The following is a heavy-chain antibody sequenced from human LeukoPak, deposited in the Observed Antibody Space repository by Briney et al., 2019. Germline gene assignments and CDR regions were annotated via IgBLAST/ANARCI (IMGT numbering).Heavy chain of an antibody. CDR3: ARNLWEPYVDY. V-gene: IGHV1-18*04. J-gene: IGHJ4*02. CDR1: GYTFTGYY. D-gene: IGHD1-26*01. CDR2: ISAYNGNT. Sequence: ASVKVSCKASGYTFTGYYMHWVRQAPGQGLEWMGWISAYNGNTNYAQKLQGRVTMTTDTSTSTAYMELRSLRSDDTAVYYCARNLWEPYVDYWGQGTLVTVSS.